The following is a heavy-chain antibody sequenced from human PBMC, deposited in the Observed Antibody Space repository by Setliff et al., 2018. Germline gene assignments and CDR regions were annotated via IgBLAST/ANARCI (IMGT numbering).Heavy chain of an antibody. CDR1: GVSISSNY. V-gene: IGHV4-59*01. D-gene: IGHD6-6*01. Sequence: SETLSLTCSVSGVSISSNYWSWIRQSPGKGLEWIGYIYYNGTTRYSPSLKSRVTISVDTPKNQFSLRLTSVTAADTAVYYCTSTPRGGINITTRAGAFDSWGQGTLVTVSS. CDR3: TSTPRGGINITTRAGAFDS. J-gene: IGHJ4*02. CDR2: IYYNGTT.